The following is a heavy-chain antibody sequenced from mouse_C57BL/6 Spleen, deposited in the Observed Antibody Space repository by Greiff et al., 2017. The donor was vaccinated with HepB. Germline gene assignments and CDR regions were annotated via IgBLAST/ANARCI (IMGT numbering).Heavy chain of an antibody. CDR1: GYTFTSYD. J-gene: IGHJ4*01. V-gene: IGHV1-85*01. D-gene: IGHD2-1*01. Sequence: VQLQQSGPELVKPGASVKLSCKASGYTFTSYDINWVKQRPGQGLEWIGWIYPRDGSTKYNEKFKGKATLTVDTSSSTAYMELHSLTSEDSAVYFCARKDGNYRSYYAMDYWGQGTSVTVSS. CDR2: IYPRDGST. CDR3: ARKDGNYRSYYAMDY.